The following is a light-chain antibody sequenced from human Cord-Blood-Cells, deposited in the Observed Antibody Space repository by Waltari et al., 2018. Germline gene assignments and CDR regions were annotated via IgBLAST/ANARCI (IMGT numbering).Light chain of an antibody. CDR3: QQSYSAPYS. J-gene: IGKJ2*03. Sequence: DIQMTQSPSSLSASVGDRVTITCRASQSISRDLNWYQKKPGKAPKLLVYAATSLQSAVPSRISGSGSGTDFTLTISRLQPEDLATYYCQQSYSAPYSFGQGTKLEI. CDR2: AAT. CDR1: QSISRD. V-gene: IGKV1-39*01.